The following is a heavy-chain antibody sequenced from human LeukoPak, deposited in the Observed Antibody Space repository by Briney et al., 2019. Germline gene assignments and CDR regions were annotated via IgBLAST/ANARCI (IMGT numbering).Heavy chain of an antibody. Sequence: GGSLRLSCAASGFTFNISPMRWVRQAPGKGLEWVSAISASGSTTYYADSVQGRFTISRDNSKNMLYLQMSSLRAEDTAIYYCAKVQLPRYFDYWGQGTLVTVSS. CDR3: AKVQLPRYFDY. J-gene: IGHJ4*02. CDR2: ISASGSTT. D-gene: IGHD2-2*01. CDR1: GFTFNISP. V-gene: IGHV3-23*01.